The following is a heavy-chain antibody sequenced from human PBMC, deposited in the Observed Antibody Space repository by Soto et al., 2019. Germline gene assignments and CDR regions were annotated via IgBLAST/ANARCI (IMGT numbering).Heavy chain of an antibody. CDR3: ARVDWNDMGVLDY. D-gene: IGHD1-1*01. V-gene: IGHV4-59*01. J-gene: IGHJ4*02. CDR1: GGSISSYY. Sequence: PSETLSLTCTVSGGSISSYYWSWIRQPPGKGLEWIGYIYYSGSTNYNPSLKSRVTISVDTSKNQFSLKLSSVTAADTAVYYCARVDWNDMGVLDYWGQGTLVTVSS. CDR2: IYYSGST.